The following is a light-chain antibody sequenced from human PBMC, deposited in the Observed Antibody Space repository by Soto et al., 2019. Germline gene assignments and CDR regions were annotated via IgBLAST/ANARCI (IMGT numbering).Light chain of an antibody. V-gene: IGKV3-11*01. J-gene: IGKJ1*01. CDR1: RSVDNY. CDR2: GAS. Sequence: EIVLTQSPATLSFSPGERATLSCRASRSVDNYLDWYQQKPGQAPRLLIYGASSRATGIPDRFSGSGSGTEFTLTISSLRPDDFATYYCQYYSGDRATFGQGTKVDIK. CDR3: QYYSGDRAT.